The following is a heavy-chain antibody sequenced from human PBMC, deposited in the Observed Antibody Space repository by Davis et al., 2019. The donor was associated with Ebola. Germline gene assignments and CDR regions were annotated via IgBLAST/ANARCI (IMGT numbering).Heavy chain of an antibody. CDR2: IYSGGST. V-gene: IGHV3-53*01. CDR3: ARESTTIFGVVIAYYGMDV. Sequence: GGSLRLSCAASGFTFSSYAMSWVRQAPGKGLEWVSVIYSGGSTYYADSVKGRFTISRDNSKNTLYLQMNSLRAEDTAVYYCARESTTIFGVVIAYYGMDVWGKGTTVTVSS. CDR1: GFTFSSYA. J-gene: IGHJ6*04. D-gene: IGHD3-3*01.